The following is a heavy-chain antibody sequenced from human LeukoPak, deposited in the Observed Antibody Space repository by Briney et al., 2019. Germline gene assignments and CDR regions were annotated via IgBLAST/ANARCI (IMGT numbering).Heavy chain of an antibody. Sequence: ASVKVSCKASGYTFTSYGISWVRQAPRQGLEWMGWISAYNGNTNYAQMLQGRVTMTTDTSTSTAYMELSRLRSDDTAVYYCARDYYGSGSYSPLDPWGQGTLVTVSS. CDR1: GYTFTSYG. CDR3: ARDYYGSGSYSPLDP. V-gene: IGHV1-18*01. D-gene: IGHD3-10*01. CDR2: ISAYNGNT. J-gene: IGHJ5*02.